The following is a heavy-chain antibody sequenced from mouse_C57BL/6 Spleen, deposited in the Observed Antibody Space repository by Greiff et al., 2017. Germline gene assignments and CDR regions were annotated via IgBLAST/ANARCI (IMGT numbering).Heavy chain of an antibody. CDR3: ARSIYYGSSYPHFDY. J-gene: IGHJ2*01. Sequence: QVQLQQPGAELVKPGASVKMSCKASGYTFTSYWITWVKQRPGQGLEWIGDIYPGSGSTNYNEKFKGKATLTAEKSSSTAYMQLSSLTSEDSAVYFCARSIYYGSSYPHFDYWGQGTTLTVSS. D-gene: IGHD1-1*01. CDR2: IYPGSGST. V-gene: IGHV1-55*01. CDR1: GYTFTSYW.